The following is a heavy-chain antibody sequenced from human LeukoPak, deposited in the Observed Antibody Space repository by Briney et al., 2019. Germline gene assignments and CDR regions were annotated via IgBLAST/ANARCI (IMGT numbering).Heavy chain of an antibody. D-gene: IGHD1-26*01. Sequence: SVEVSCKASGGTFSSYTISWVRQAPGQGLEWMGRIIPILGIANYAQKFQGRVTITADKSTSTAYMELSSLRSEDTAVYYCARAGVGATPDYWGQGTLVTVSS. CDR1: GGTFSSYT. CDR3: ARAGVGATPDY. J-gene: IGHJ4*02. CDR2: IIPILGIA. V-gene: IGHV1-69*02.